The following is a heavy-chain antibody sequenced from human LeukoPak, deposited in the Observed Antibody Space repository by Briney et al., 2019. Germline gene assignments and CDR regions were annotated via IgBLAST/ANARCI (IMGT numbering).Heavy chain of an antibody. D-gene: IGHD3-9*01. CDR2: MTSEGVTT. CDR1: GFSFSTYG. J-gene: IGHJ4*02. CDR3: AKDVGRHDVLTGLDDY. Sequence: PGTSLRLSCAASGFSFSTYGMHWVRQTPGKGLEWVAVMTSEGVTTYYADSVKGRFTISRDNSKNTLYLQMNSLRVEDTAVYYCAKDVGRHDVLTGLDDYWGQGTLVTASS. V-gene: IGHV3-30*18.